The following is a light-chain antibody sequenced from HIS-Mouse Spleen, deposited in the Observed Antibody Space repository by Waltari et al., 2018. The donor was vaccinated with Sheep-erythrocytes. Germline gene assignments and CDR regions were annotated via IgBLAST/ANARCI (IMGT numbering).Light chain of an antibody. CDR1: QDISNY. CDR2: AAS. J-gene: IGKJ4*01. CDR3: QQYDSLLT. Sequence: DIQMTQSPPSLSASVGDRVTITCQASQDISNYLNWYQQKPGKAPKLLIYAASNLETGVPSRFSGSGSGTDFTFTISSLQPEDIATYYCQQYDSLLTFGGGTKVEIK. V-gene: IGKV1-33*01.